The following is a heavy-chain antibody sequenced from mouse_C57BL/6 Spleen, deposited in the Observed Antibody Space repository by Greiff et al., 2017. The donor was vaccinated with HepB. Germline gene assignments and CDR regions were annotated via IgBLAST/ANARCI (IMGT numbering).Heavy chain of an antibody. CDR3: ARVTAQATWDYFDY. D-gene: IGHD3-2*02. V-gene: IGHV5-4*01. CDR2: ISDGGSYT. Sequence: EVQRVESGGGLVKPGGSLKLSCAASGFTFSSYAMSWVRQTPEKRLEWVATISDGGSYTYYPDNVKGRFTISRDNAKNNLYLQMSHLKSEDTAMYYCARVTAQATWDYFDYWGQGTTLTVSS. CDR1: GFTFSSYA. J-gene: IGHJ2*01.